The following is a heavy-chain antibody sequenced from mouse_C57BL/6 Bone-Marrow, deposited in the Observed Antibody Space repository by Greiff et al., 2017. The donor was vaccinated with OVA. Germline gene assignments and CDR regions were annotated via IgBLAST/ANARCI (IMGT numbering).Heavy chain of an antibody. CDR1: GFNIKDDY. CDR3: TAYYYGYYFDY. D-gene: IGHD1-1*01. J-gene: IGHJ2*01. Sequence: EVKLMESGAELVRPGASVKLSCTASGFNIKDDYMHWVKQRPEQGLEWIGWIDPENGDTEYASKFQGKANITADTSSNTAYLQLSSLTSEDTAVYYCTAYYYGYYFDYWGQGTTLTVSS. CDR2: IDPENGDT. V-gene: IGHV14-4*01.